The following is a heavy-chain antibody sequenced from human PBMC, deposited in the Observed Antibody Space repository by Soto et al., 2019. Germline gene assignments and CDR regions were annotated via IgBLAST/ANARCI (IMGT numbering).Heavy chain of an antibody. D-gene: IGHD3-3*01. Sequence: SETLSLTCTVSGGSISSSSYYWGWIRQPPGKGLEWIGSIYYSGSTYYNPSLKSRVTISVDTTKNQFSLKLSSVTAADTAVYYCARNPLITIFGVVTSRYYYYGMDVWGQGTTVTVSS. V-gene: IGHV4-39*01. CDR1: GGSISSSSYY. CDR3: ARNPLITIFGVVTSRYYYYGMDV. CDR2: IYYSGST. J-gene: IGHJ6*02.